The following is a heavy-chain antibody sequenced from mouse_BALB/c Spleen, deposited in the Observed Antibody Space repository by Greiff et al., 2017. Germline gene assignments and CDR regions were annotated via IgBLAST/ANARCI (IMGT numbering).Heavy chain of an antibody. CDR1: GFTFSSFG. CDR2: ISSGSSTI. J-gene: IGHJ2*01. CDR3: ARGDYYDGYYFDY. Sequence: EVILVESGGGLVQPGGSRKLSCAASGFTFSSFGMHWVRQAPEKGLEWVAYISSGSSTIYYADTVKGRFTISRDNPKNTLFLQMTSLRSEDTAMYYCARGDYYDGYYFDYWGQGTTLTVSA. V-gene: IGHV5-17*02. D-gene: IGHD1-1*01.